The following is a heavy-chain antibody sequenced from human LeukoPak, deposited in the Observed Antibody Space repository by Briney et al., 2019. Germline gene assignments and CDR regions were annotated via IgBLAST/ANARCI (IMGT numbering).Heavy chain of an antibody. J-gene: IGHJ6*03. V-gene: IGHV3-23*01. CDR3: AKSGMGCSGGSCFPRPNYYYYMDV. Sequence: GGSLRLSCAASGFTFSSYGMSWVRQAPGKGLEWVSAISGSGGSTYYADSVKGRFTISRDNSKSTLYLQMNSLRAEDTAVYYCAKSGMGCSGGSCFPRPNYYYYMDVWGKGTTVTISS. CDR2: ISGSGGST. CDR1: GFTFSSYG. D-gene: IGHD2-15*01.